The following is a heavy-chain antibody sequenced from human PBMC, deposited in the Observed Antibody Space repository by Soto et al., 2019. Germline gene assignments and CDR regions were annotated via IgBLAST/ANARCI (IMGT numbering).Heavy chain of an antibody. CDR3: ARVHTRYCSSTSCYYYFDY. D-gene: IGHD2-2*01. Sequence: QVQLVESGGGVVQPGRSLRLSCAASGFTFSSYGMHWVRQAPGKGLEWVAVIWYDGSNKYYADSVKGRFTISRDNSKNTLHLQMNSLRAEDTAVYYCARVHTRYCSSTSCYYYFDYWGQGTLVTVSS. CDR2: IWYDGSNK. CDR1: GFTFSSYG. V-gene: IGHV3-33*01. J-gene: IGHJ4*02.